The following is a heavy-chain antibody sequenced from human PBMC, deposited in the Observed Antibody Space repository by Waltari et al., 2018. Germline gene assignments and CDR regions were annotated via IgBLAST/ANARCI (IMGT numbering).Heavy chain of an antibody. Sequence: ELQLLESGGGLVKPGGSLRLSCVASGFTFRLYAMSWVRQAPGKGLEWVSAISAIGDNTYHTDSVKGRVTISRDDSKNTLFLQMDSLRADDTALYYCAREGPAGAFDIWGQGTMVTVSS. J-gene: IGHJ3*02. CDR2: ISAIGDNT. V-gene: IGHV3-23*01. CDR1: GFTFRLYA. CDR3: AREGPAGAFDI.